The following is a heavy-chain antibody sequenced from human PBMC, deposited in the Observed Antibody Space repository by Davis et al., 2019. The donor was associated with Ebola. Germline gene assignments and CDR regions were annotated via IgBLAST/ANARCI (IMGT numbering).Heavy chain of an antibody. CDR2: ISGSGRT. V-gene: IGHV4-59*11. J-gene: IGHJ4*02. D-gene: IGHD3-16*01. CDR1: GVSIRTHY. Sequence: PSETLSLTCTISGVSIRTHYWSWFRQPPGKGLEWIGFISGSGRTSYNPSLTSRITISADTSKNQFSLNLSSVTAADTAVYFCARFGHGAYWGQGTLVTVSS. CDR3: ARFGHGAY.